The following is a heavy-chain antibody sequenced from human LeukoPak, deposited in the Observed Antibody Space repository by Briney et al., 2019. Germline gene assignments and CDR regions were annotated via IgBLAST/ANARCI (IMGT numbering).Heavy chain of an antibody. CDR2: IWYDGSNK. D-gene: IGHD5-18*01. CDR3: ARQGGYSYDYFDY. Sequence: GGSLRLSCAASGFTFSSYGMHWVRQAPGKGLEWVAVIWYDGSNKYYADSVKGRFTISRDNSKNTLYLQMNSLRAEDTAVYYCARQGGYSYDYFDYWGQGTPVTVSS. CDR1: GFTFSSYG. J-gene: IGHJ4*02. V-gene: IGHV3-33*01.